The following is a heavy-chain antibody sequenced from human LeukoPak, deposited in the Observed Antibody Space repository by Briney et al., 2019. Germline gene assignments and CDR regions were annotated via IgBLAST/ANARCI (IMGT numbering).Heavy chain of an antibody. V-gene: IGHV1-24*01. CDR1: GYTLTELS. CDR3: ATELTAMVTKVACY. D-gene: IGHD5-18*01. J-gene: IGHJ4*02. CDR2: FDPEDGET. Sequence: ASVKVSCKVSGYTLTELSMHWVRQAPGKGLEWMGGFDPEDGETIYAQKFQGRVTMTEDTSTDTAYMELSSLRSEDTAVYHCATELTAMVTKVACYWGQGTLVTVSS.